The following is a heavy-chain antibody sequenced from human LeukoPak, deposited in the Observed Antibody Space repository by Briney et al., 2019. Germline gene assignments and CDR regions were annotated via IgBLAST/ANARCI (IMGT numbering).Heavy chain of an antibody. CDR2: IRYDGSKK. CDR1: GFTFSTYG. D-gene: IGHD5-24*01. J-gene: IGHJ4*02. Sequence: GGSLRLSCAASGFTFSTYGMHWVRQAPGKGLEWLAVIRYDGSKKYYADSVKGRFTISRDNSKNTLYLQMNSLRAEDTAVYYCARDDDRDGYKIDYWGQGTLVTVSS. CDR3: ARDDDRDGYKIDY. V-gene: IGHV3-33*01.